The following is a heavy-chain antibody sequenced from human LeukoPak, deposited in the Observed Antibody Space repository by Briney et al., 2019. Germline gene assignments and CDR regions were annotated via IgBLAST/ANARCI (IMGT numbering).Heavy chain of an antibody. V-gene: IGHV1-8*03. D-gene: IGHD3-22*01. Sequence: GASVKVSCKASGYTFSNYDINWVRQATGQGLEWMGWMNPNSCDTRYAQKFQGRVTITRNTSINTAYMELSSLRSEDTAVYYCARGLESYDSSTYPVLSSWGQGTLVTVSS. CDR1: GYTFSNYD. CDR3: ARGLESYDSSTYPVLSS. CDR2: MNPNSCDT. J-gene: IGHJ4*02.